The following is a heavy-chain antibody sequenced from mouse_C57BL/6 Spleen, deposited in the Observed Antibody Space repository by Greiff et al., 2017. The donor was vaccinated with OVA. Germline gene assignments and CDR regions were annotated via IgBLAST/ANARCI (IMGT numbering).Heavy chain of an antibody. CDR3: ARCPYSSGHYYAMDY. CDR2: IYPGSGST. Sequence: QVQLQQPGAELVKPGASVKMSCKASGYTFTSYWITWVKQRPGQGLEWIGDIYPGSGSTNYNEKFKSKATLTVDKSSSTAYMQLSSLTSEDSAVYYCARCPYSSGHYYAMDYWGQGTSVTVSS. CDR1: GYTFTSYW. J-gene: IGHJ4*01. D-gene: IGHD3-2*02. V-gene: IGHV1-55*01.